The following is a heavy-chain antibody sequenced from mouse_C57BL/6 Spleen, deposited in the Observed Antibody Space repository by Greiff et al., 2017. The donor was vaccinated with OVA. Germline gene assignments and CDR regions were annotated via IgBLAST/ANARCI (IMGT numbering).Heavy chain of an antibody. J-gene: IGHJ4*01. CDR3: ARPANGAMDY. CDR2: INPSTGGT. CDR1: GYSFTGYY. V-gene: IGHV1-42*01. Sequence: EVQLQQSGPELVKPGASVKISCKASGYSFTGYYMNWVKQSPEKSLEWIGEINPSTGGTTYNQKFKAKATLTVDKSSSTADMQLKSLTSEDSAVYYCARPANGAMDYWGQGTSVTVSS.